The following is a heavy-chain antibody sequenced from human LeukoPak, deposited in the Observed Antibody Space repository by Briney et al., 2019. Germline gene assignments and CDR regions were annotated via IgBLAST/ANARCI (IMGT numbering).Heavy chain of an antibody. CDR1: GFTFSDYY. CDR2: ISSSGSTI. Sequence: GGSLRLSCAASGFTFSDYYMSWIRQAPGKGLEWVSYISSSGSTIYYADSVKGRFTISRDNAKNSLYLQMNSLRAEDTAVYYCASIRFLEWLFIDYWGQGTLVTLSS. V-gene: IGHV3-11*01. J-gene: IGHJ4*02. CDR3: ASIRFLEWLFIDY. D-gene: IGHD3-3*01.